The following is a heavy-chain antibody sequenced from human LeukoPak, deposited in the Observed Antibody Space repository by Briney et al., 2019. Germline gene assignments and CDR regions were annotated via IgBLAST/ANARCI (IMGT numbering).Heavy chain of an antibody. V-gene: IGHV3-48*01. D-gene: IGHD1-26*01. CDR1: GFTFSTYG. J-gene: IGHJ4*02. Sequence: PGGSLRLSCAASGFTFSTYGMNWVRQAPGKGLEWVSYISTGSTTIYYADSVKGRFTISRDNAKNSLYLQMNSLSAADTAVYYCARGSGSYPLPFDYWGQGTLVTVSS. CDR2: ISTGSTTI. CDR3: ARGSGSYPLPFDY.